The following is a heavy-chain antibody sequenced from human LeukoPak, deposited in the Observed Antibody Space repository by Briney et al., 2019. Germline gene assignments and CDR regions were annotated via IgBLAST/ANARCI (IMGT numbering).Heavy chain of an antibody. CDR2: INPSGGST. J-gene: IGHJ3*02. V-gene: IGHV1-46*01. CDR1: GYTFTSYY. Sequence: ASVKVSCKASGYTFTSYYMHWVRQAPGQGLEWMGIINPSGGSTSYAQKLQGRVTMTRDTSTSTVYMELSSLRSEDTAVYYCARGDLNYYDSSGWPAFDIWGQGTMVTVSS. D-gene: IGHD3-22*01. CDR3: ARGDLNYYDSSGWPAFDI.